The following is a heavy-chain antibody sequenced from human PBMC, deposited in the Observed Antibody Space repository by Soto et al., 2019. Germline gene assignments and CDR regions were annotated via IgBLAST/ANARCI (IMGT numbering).Heavy chain of an antibody. CDR2: IDGTGDST. CDR1: GLTFSNYG. J-gene: IGHJ4*02. Sequence: EVQLLESGGGLVQPGRSLRLSCAASGLTFSNYGMKWVRQAPGKGLEWFSGIDGTGDSTYYADSVKGRFTISRDNSKNTLYLQMNSLRAEDTAIYYCAGGLDYWGQGTLVTVSS. V-gene: IGHV3-23*01. CDR3: AGGLDY.